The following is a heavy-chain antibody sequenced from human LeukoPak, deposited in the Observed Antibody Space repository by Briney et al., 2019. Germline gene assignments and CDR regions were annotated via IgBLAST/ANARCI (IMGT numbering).Heavy chain of an antibody. V-gene: IGHV3-33*08. CDR1: GFTFSSYG. D-gene: IGHD3-22*01. CDR2: IWYDGSNK. CDR3: ARDLDHFSHYYDSSGYSGY. J-gene: IGHJ4*02. Sequence: GGSLRLSCAASGFTFSSYGMHWVRQAPGKGLEWVAVIWYDGSNKYYADSVKGRFTISRDNSKNTLYLQMNSLRAEDTAVYYCARDLDHFSHYYDSSGYSGYWGQGTLVTVSS.